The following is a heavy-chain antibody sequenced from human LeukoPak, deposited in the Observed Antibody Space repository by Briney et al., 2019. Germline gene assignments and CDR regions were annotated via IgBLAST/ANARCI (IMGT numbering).Heavy chain of an antibody. CDR2: IRGSGVNT. Sequence: GGSLRLSCAASGFTFSNYVMSWVRQAPGKGLEWVSTIRGSGVNTYYAASLKGRFTISRDNSKNTLYLQMNSLRAEDTAVYYCAREYFYDSSGYSDAFDIWGQGTMVTVSS. V-gene: IGHV3-23*01. J-gene: IGHJ3*02. CDR1: GFTFSNYV. D-gene: IGHD3-22*01. CDR3: AREYFYDSSGYSDAFDI.